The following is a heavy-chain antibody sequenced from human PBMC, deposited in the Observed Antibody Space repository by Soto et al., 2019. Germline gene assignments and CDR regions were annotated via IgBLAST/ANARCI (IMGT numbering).Heavy chain of an antibody. V-gene: IGHV1-69*01. D-gene: IGHD2-21*02. J-gene: IGHJ2*01. CDR3: AYGGNSPKPNWYFDL. Sequence: QVQLVQSGAEVKKPGSSVKVSCKASGGTFSSYAISWVRQAPGQGLEWMGGIIPIFGTANYAQKFQGRVTITADESTSTAYMELSSLRSEDTAVYYCAYGGNSPKPNWYFDLWRRGPLVTVSS. CDR2: IIPIFGTA. CDR1: GGTFSSYA.